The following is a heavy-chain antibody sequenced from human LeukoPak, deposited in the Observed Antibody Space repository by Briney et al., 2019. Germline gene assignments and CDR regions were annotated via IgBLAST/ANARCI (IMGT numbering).Heavy chain of an antibody. CDR3: ASDFSSGWAGFDY. Sequence: ASVKVSCKASGYTFTGYYMHWVRQAPGQGLEWMGRINPNSGGTNYAQKFQGRVTMTRDTSISTAYMELSRLRSDDTAVYYCASDFSSGWAGFDYWGQGTLVTVSS. V-gene: IGHV1-2*06. CDR1: GYTFTGYY. CDR2: INPNSGGT. D-gene: IGHD6-19*01. J-gene: IGHJ4*02.